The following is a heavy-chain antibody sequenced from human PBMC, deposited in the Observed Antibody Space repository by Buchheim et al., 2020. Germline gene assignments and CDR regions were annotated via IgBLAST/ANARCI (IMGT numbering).Heavy chain of an antibody. V-gene: IGHV5-51*01. CDR2: IYPGDSDT. J-gene: IGHJ4*02. CDR1: GYSFTSYW. D-gene: IGHD2-15*01. Sequence: EVQLVQSGAEVKKPGESLKISCKGSGYSFTSYWIGWVRQMPGKGLEWMGIIYPGDSDTRYSPSFQGQVTISADKSISPAYPQWSSLKASDTAMYYCAKIAPPNCSGGSCYEDYFDYWGQGTL. CDR3: AKIAPPNCSGGSCYEDYFDY.